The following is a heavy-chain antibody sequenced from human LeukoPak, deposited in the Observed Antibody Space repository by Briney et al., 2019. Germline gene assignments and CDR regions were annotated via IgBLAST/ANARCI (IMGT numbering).Heavy chain of an antibody. Sequence: PGGSLRLSCAASGFTFRNYWMSWVRQAPGKGLEWVANIKQDGSESYYVDSVKGRFTISRDNAKNSLYLQMNSLRAEDTAVYYCARDHHDFWSTAADYFDYWGQGTLVTVSS. CDR2: IKQDGSES. V-gene: IGHV3-7*01. J-gene: IGHJ4*02. CDR1: GFTFRNYW. CDR3: ARDHHDFWSTAADYFDY. D-gene: IGHD3-3*01.